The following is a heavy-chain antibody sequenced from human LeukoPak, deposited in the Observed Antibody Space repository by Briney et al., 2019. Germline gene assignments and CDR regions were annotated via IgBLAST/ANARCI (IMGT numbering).Heavy chain of an antibody. CDR2: ISYDGSNK. V-gene: IGHV3-30*04. CDR1: GFTFSNYA. J-gene: IGHJ6*02. CDR3: AKDSNPWSRRYYYYGMDV. Sequence: GGSLRLSCAASGFTFSNYAMHWVRQAPGKGLEWVAVISYDGSNKYYADSVKGRFTISRDNSKNTLYLQMNSLRAEDTAVYYCAKDSNPWSRRYYYYGMDVWGQGTTVTVSS. D-gene: IGHD1-14*01.